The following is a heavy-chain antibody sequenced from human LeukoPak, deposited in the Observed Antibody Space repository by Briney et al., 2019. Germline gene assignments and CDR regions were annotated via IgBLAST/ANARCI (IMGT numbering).Heavy chain of an antibody. Sequence: GGSLRLSCAASGFTFSSYAMSWVRQAPGKGLEWVSAISGSGGSTYYADSVKGRFTISRDNSKNTLYLKMNSVRAEDTAVYYCARASGWYRETFDYWGQGTLVTVSS. V-gene: IGHV3-23*01. D-gene: IGHD6-19*01. J-gene: IGHJ4*02. CDR2: ISGSGGST. CDR1: GFTFSSYA. CDR3: ARASGWYRETFDY.